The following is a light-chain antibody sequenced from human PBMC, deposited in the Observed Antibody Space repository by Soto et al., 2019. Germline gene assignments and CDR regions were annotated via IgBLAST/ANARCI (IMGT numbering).Light chain of an antibody. V-gene: IGLV2-14*01. CDR3: SSYSSSTTRV. CDR2: DVN. CDR1: SSDIGGYSY. J-gene: IGLJ1*01. Sequence: QAVVTQPASVSGSPGQSITISCTGTSSDIGGYSYVSWYQLHPGKAPQLMIYDVNNRPSGVSNRFSGSKSGNTASLTISGLQAEDEADYFCSSYSSSTTRVFGTGTKLTVL.